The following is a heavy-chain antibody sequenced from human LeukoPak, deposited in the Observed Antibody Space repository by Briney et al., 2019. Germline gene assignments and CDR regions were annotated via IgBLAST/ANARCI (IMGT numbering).Heavy chain of an antibody. CDR3: ARVVAVAGRAFDI. V-gene: IGHV3-21*01. D-gene: IGHD6-19*01. CDR2: ISSSSSYI. Sequence: GGSLRLSYAASGFTFSSYSMNWVRQAPGKGLEWVSSISSSSSYIYYADSVKGRFTISRDNAKSSLYLQMNSLGAEDTAVYYCARVVAVAGRAFDIWGQGTMVTVSS. CDR1: GFTFSSYS. J-gene: IGHJ3*02.